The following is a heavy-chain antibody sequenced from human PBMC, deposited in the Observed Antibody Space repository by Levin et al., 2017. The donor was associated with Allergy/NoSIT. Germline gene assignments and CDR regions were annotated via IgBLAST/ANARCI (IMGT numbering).Heavy chain of an antibody. CDR3: ARPEQQLGDVFDI. CDR2: ISYDGSNK. J-gene: IGHJ3*02. CDR1: GFTFSSYA. D-gene: IGHD6-13*01. Sequence: SCAASGFTFSSYAMHWVRQAPGKGLEWVAVISYDGSNKYYADSVKGRFTISRDNSKNTLYLQMNSLRAEDTAVYYTARPEQQLGDVFDIWGQGKMVTVSS. V-gene: IGHV3-30-3*01.